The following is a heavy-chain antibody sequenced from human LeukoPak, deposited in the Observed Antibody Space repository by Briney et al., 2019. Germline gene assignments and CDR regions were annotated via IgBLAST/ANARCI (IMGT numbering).Heavy chain of an antibody. CDR1: GYTFTNYA. CDR2: INAANGHT. J-gene: IGHJ6*03. CDR3: ARGRGPPNSNRDFYYYYYMDV. D-gene: IGHD6-13*01. V-gene: IGHV1-3*03. Sequence: GASVKVSCKASGYTFTNYAIHWVRQAPGQRLEWMGWINAANGHTKYSQEFQDRITITRDTFATTAYMELSNLRSEDMALYYCARGRGPPNSNRDFYYYYYMDVWGTGTTVTVSS.